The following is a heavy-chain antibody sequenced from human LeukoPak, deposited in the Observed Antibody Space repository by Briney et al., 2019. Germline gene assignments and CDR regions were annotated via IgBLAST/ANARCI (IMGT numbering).Heavy chain of an antibody. Sequence: LETPSLTCTVSGGSISSYYWSWIRQPPGKGLEWVGYIYYSGSTNYNPSLKSRVTISVDTSKNQFSLKLSSVTAADTAVYYCVIFTDYYFDYWGQGTLVPVSS. V-gene: IGHV4-59*01. D-gene: IGHD2-21*02. CDR2: IYYSGST. J-gene: IGHJ4*02. CDR3: VIFTDYYFDY. CDR1: GGSISSYY.